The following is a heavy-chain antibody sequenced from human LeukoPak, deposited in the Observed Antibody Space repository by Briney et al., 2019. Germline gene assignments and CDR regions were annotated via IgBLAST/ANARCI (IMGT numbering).Heavy chain of an antibody. D-gene: IGHD2-21*02. CDR3: ARGRYCGADICSGGDAFDI. V-gene: IGHV4-4*07. J-gene: IGHJ3*02. Sequence: SETLSLTCTVSGGSINNYYWSWIRQPAGKGLEWIGRIYTRGSTNYNPSLKSRVTMSVDTSKNQFSLKLSSVTAADTAVYYCARGRYCGADICSGGDAFDIWGQGTMVSVSS. CDR2: IYTRGST. CDR1: GGSINNYY.